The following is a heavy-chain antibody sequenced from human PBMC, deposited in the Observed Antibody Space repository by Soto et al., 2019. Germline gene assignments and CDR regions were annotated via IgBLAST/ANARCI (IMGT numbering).Heavy chain of an antibody. Sequence: SETLSLTCAVSGGSISSGGYSWSWIRQPPGKGLEWIGYIYHSGSTYYNPSLKSRVTISVDRSKNQFSLKLSSVTAADTAVYYCARDPVGSSTGWFDPWGKGTRVTVS. CDR1: GGSISSGGYS. CDR2: IYHSGST. V-gene: IGHV4-30-2*01. J-gene: IGHJ5*02. D-gene: IGHD6-13*01. CDR3: ARDPVGSSTGWFDP.